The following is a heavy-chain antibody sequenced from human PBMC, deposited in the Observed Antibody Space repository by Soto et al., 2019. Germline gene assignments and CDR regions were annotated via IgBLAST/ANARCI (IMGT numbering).Heavy chain of an antibody. CDR2: ISSLNGNT. Sequence: QAHLVQSETEVKEPGASVKVSCKTSASTFTGYTINWVRQPPGQGLEWIGWISSLNGNTEYPRKFQGRLTMTTNTSATTAYMELKNLRSDDTAVYFCARGTVTSGRWFGPWGQGTLVTVSS. CDR3: ARGTVTSGRWFGP. J-gene: IGHJ5*02. V-gene: IGHV1-18*04. CDR1: ASTFTGYT. D-gene: IGHD4-17*01.